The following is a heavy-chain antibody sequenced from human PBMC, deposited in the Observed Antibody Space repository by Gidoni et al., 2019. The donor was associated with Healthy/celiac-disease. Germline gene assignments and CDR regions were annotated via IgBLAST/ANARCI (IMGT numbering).Heavy chain of an antibody. D-gene: IGHD6-13*01. Sequence: QVTLKRSGPVRVKPRETLTLTCTVAGFSLSNARRGVSWIRQPPGKALEWLAHSFSNDEKSYSTSLKSRLTISKDTSKSQVVLTMTNMDPVDTAPYYCARISASSSWYRWGQGTLVTVSS. V-gene: IGHV2-26*01. CDR3: ARISASSSWYR. CDR1: GFSLSNARRG. CDR2: SFSNDEK. J-gene: IGHJ4*02.